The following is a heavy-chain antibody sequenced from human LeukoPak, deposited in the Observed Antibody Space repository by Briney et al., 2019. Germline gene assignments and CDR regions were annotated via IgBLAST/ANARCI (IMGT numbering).Heavy chain of an antibody. V-gene: IGHV4-34*01. D-gene: IGHD3-16*01. CDR3: ARATMITFGGVTYYYYYMDV. Sequence: SETLSLTCAVYGGSFSGYYWSWIRQPPGKGLEWIGEINHSGSTNYNPSLKSRVTISVDTSKNQFSLKLSSVTAADTAVYHCARATMITFGGVTYYYYYMDVWGKGTTVTVSS. J-gene: IGHJ6*03. CDR2: INHSGST. CDR1: GGSFSGYY.